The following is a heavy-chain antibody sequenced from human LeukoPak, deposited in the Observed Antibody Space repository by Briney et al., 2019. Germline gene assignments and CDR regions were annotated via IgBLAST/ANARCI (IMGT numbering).Heavy chain of an antibody. CDR3: AREGDGYNSDY. V-gene: IGHV3-53*01. Sequence: TGGSLRLSCAASGFTVSSNYMSWVRQAPGKGLEWVSVIYSGGSTYYADSVKGRFTISRDNSKNTLYLQMNSLRAEDTAVHYCAREGDGYNSDYWGQEPWSPSPQ. J-gene: IGHJ4*01. CDR1: GFTVSSNY. D-gene: IGHD5-24*01. CDR2: IYSGGST.